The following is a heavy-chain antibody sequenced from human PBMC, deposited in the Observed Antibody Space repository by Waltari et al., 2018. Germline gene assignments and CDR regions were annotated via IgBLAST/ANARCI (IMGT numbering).Heavy chain of an antibody. CDR1: GYTFTNYY. V-gene: IGHV1-8*01. J-gene: IGHJ4*02. Sequence: QVRLVQSGAEVKKPGASVKVSCKASGYTFTNYYINWVRQVSGQGLEWMGWMNPSSGDTGLAQNFRGRVAMTRDTSTGTADMELRGLTSADTAFYYCARGTYIVGYDYWGQGTPVTVS. CDR2: MNPSSGDT. D-gene: IGHD1-26*01. CDR3: ARGTYIVGYDY.